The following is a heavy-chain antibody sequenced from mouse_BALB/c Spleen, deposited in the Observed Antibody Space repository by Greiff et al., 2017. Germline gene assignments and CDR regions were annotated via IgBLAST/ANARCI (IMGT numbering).Heavy chain of an antibody. D-gene: IGHD2-1*01. CDR1: GFNIKDTY. V-gene: IGHV14-3*02. J-gene: IGHJ2*01. CDR3: ARHTGVTTELYFDY. Sequence: VQLQQSGAELVKPGASVKLSCTASGFNIKDTYMHWVKQRPEQGLEWIGRIDPANGNTKYDPKFQGKATITADTSSNTAYLQLSSLTSEDTAVYYCARHTGVTTELYFDYWGQGTTLTVSS. CDR2: IDPANGNT.